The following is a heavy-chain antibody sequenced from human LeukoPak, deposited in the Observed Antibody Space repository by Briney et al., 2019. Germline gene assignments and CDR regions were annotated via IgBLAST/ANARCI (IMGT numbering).Heavy chain of an antibody. CDR1: GGSISSHY. CDR3: ARDPTTVTKGLDI. Sequence: PETLSLTCTVSGGSISSHYWSWIRQPPGKGLEWIGYISYIGSTNYNRSLKSRVTISVDTSKNQFSLKLSSVTAADAAVYFCARDPTTVTKGLDIWGQGTMVTVSS. D-gene: IGHD4-17*01. J-gene: IGHJ3*02. V-gene: IGHV4-59*11. CDR2: ISYIGST.